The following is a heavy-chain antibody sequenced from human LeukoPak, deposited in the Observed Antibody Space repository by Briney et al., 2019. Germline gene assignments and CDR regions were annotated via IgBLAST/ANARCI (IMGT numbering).Heavy chain of an antibody. J-gene: IGHJ6*03. CDR1: GFTFSSFD. CDR3: ARGPPRGKYYYMDV. CDR2: IGTASDT. V-gene: IGHV3-13*01. D-gene: IGHD1-1*01. Sequence: GGSLRLSCAASGFTFSSFDLHWVRQPTGQGLEWVSTIGTASDTYYPGSVEGRFTLSRDNAKNSLYLQMNSLTAGDTAVYYCARGPPRGKYYYMDVWGKGTTVTVSS.